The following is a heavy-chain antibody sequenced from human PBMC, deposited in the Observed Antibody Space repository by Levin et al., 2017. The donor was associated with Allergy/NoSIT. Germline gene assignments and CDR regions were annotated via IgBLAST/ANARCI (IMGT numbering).Heavy chain of an antibody. J-gene: IGHJ4*02. D-gene: IGHD3-10*01. CDR2: IYYSGST. V-gene: IGHV4-59*08. Sequence: PSETLSLTCTVSGDSISPYFWSWIRQPPGKTLEWIGYIYYSGSTSYNPSLKSRVTMLVDTSKNQFSLDLTSVTAADTAGYYGARHYYNASGSYYKGFDHWGQGTVVTVS. CDR3: ARHYYNASGSYYKGFDH. CDR1: GDSISPYF.